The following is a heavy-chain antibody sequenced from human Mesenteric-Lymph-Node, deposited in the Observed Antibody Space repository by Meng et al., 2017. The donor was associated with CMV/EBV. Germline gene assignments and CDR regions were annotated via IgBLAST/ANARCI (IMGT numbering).Heavy chain of an antibody. J-gene: IGHJ3*02. Sequence: FSNYASSWLRRAPGKGLEWMGGIIPFLSTTDYAENLQGRVTITADKSTSTAYMELSSLKSEDTAVYYCVRVNSRDLWSGYIRGGFDIWGQGTMVTVSS. CDR2: IIPFLSTT. D-gene: IGHD3-3*01. CDR1: FSNYA. V-gene: IGHV1-69*06. CDR3: VRVNSRDLWSGYIRGGFDI.